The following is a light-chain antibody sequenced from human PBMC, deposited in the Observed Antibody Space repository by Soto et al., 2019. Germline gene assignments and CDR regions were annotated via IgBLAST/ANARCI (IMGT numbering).Light chain of an antibody. J-gene: IGKJ1*01. V-gene: IGKV1-5*01. Sequence: DIQMTQSPSTLSASVGDRVTITCRASQSISSWLAWYQQKPGKAPKLLIYDASSLESGVPSRFSGSGSGTEFTLTISSLQPDDFATYYCQQYNSYPRFGQGTKVEI. CDR3: QQYNSYPR. CDR1: QSISSW. CDR2: DAS.